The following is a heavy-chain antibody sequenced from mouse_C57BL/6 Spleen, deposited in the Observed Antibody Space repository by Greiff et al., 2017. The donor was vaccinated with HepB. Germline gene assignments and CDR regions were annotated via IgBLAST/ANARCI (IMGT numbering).Heavy chain of an antibody. Sequence: DVQLVESGGGLVKPGGSLKLSCAASGFTFSSYTMSWVRQTPEKRLEWVATISGGGGNTYYPDSVKGRFTISRDNAKNTLYLQMSSLRSEDTALYYCARANWDWFAYWGQGTLVTVSA. CDR2: ISGGGGNT. CDR1: GFTFSSYT. CDR3: ARANWDWFAY. D-gene: IGHD4-1*01. J-gene: IGHJ3*01. V-gene: IGHV5-9*01.